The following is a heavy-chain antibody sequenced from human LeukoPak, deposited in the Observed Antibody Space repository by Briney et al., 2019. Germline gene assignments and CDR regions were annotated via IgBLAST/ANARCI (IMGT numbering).Heavy chain of an antibody. CDR3: ARCYYDSAGYYPPRY. D-gene: IGHD3-22*01. CDR2: IHYSGST. CDR1: GGSISSSSYY. V-gene: IGHV4-39*01. J-gene: IGHJ4*02. Sequence: SETLALTCTVSGGSISSSSYYWGWIRQPPGKGLEWIGSIHYSGSTYYSPSLKSRVTISVDTSKNQFSLKLSSVTAADTAVYYCARCYYDSAGYYPPRYWGQGTLVTVSS.